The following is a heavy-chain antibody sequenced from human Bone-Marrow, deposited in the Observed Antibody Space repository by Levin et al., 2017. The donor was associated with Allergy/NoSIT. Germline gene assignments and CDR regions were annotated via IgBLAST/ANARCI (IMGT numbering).Heavy chain of an antibody. CDR1: GGTFSSYA. V-gene: IGHV1-69*13. CDR3: ARDHRNGHGAFDI. Sequence: ASVKVSCKASGGTFSSYAISWVRQAPGQGLEWMGGIIPIFGTANYAQKFQGRVTITADESTSTAYMELSSLRSEDTAVYYCARDHRNGHGAFDIWGQGTMVTVSS. J-gene: IGHJ3*02. CDR2: IIPIFGTA. D-gene: IGHD1-14*01.